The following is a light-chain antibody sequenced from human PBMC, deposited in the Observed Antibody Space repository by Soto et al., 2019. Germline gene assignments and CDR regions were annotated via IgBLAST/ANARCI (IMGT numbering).Light chain of an antibody. CDR2: DVS. CDR1: SSDVGGYNY. V-gene: IGLV2-11*01. J-gene: IGLJ2*01. CDR3: NSYGGTNNYVV. Sequence: QSVLTQPRSVSGSPGQSVTISCTGTSSDVGGYNYVSWYQQHPGKAPKLMIYDVSKRPSGVPDRFSGSKSGNTASLTVSGLQAEDEADYFCNSYGGTNNYVVFGGGTKLTVL.